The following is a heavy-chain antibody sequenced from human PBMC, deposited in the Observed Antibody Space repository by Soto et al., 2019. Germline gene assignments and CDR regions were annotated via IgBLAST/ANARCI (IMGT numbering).Heavy chain of an antibody. V-gene: IGHV4-61*01. J-gene: IGHJ5*02. CDR1: GSSGSSGSDY. Sequence: SETQSLTCTVSGSSGSSGSDYWSWIRQPPGKGLEWIGYIYYSGSTNYNPSLKSRVTISVDTSKNQFSLKLSSVTAADTAVYYCARDRLQKWFDPWGQGTLVTVSS. D-gene: IGHD6-25*01. CDR3: ARDRLQKWFDP. CDR2: IYYSGST.